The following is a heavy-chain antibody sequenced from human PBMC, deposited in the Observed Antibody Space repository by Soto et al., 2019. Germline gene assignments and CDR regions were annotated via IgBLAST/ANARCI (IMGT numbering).Heavy chain of an antibody. J-gene: IGHJ3*02. Sequence: EAQLLESGGDLVQPGGSLRLSCEASGFTFSSYAMSWVRQAPGKGLEWVSAISGSGGSTYYADSVKGRFTISRDNSKNTVFLQMSSLRADDTALYYCSGLRRWVGATSDRAFDIWGQGTLVTVSS. CDR2: ISGSGGST. V-gene: IGHV3-23*01. CDR1: GFTFSSYA. D-gene: IGHD1-26*01. CDR3: SGLRRWVGATSDRAFDI.